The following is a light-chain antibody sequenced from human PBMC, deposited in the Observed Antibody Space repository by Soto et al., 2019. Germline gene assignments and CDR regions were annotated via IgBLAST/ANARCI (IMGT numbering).Light chain of an antibody. CDR1: QSVGNN. V-gene: IGKV3-15*01. CDR3: QQYESWPPLFT. J-gene: IGKJ2*01. CDR2: GAS. Sequence: EIVMTQSPATVSVSPGERATLYCRASQSVGNNLAWYQQKPGQAPSPFIFGASVRATGVPDRFSGSGSGTEFTLSISNLQSEDSAVYYCQQYESWPPLFTFGQGTKVDIK.